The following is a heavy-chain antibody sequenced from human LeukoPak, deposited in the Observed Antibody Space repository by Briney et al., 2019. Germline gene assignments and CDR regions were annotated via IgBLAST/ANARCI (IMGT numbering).Heavy chain of an antibody. CDR1: GFTFSNYA. CDR3: VRSTWGAWYFDY. CDR2: ISSNGGST. V-gene: IGHV3-64D*06. D-gene: IGHD3-16*01. Sequence: PGGSLRFSCSASGFTFSNYAMHWVRQAPGKVLESVSVISSNGGSTYYADSVKDRFTISRDNSKNTLYLQMSSLRAEDTAVYYCVRSTWGAWYFDYWGQGTLVTVSS. J-gene: IGHJ4*02.